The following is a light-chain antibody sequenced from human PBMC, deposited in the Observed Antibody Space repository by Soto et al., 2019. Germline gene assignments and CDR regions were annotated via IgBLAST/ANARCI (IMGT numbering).Light chain of an antibody. V-gene: IGLV1-40*01. Sequence: QSVLTQPPSVSGAPGQRVTISCTGSSSNIGAGYDVHWYQQLPGTAPKLLIYGNSNRPSGVPDRFSGSKSGTSASLAITGLQAEDEAGYYCQSYDSSLGGWVFGGGTKVTVL. CDR3: QSYDSSLGGWV. CDR1: SSNIGAGYD. J-gene: IGLJ3*02. CDR2: GNS.